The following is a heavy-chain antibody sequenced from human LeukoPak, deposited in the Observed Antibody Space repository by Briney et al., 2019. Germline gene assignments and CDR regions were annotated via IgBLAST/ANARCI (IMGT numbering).Heavy chain of an antibody. J-gene: IGHJ4*02. V-gene: IGHV3-23*01. CDR3: ATPTAGTWHFDY. Sequence: GGSLRLSCEAAAFTFRSYAMTWVRQAPGKGLEWVSGISGSGGSTHYADSVKGRFTISRDNAKNSLYLQMNSLRVEDTAVYYCATPTAGTWHFDYWGQGTLVTVSS. CDR2: ISGSGGST. CDR1: AFTFRSYA. D-gene: IGHD6-13*01.